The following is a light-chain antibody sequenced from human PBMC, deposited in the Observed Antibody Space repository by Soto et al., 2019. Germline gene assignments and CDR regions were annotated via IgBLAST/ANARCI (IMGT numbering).Light chain of an antibody. CDR1: SSDVGGYNY. CDR2: DVS. J-gene: IGLJ1*01. Sequence: QCVLTQPASVSGSPGQSITISCTGTSSDVGGYNYVSWYQQHPGKAPKLMIYDVSNRPSGVSNRFSGSKSGNTASLTISGLQAEDEADYYCSSYTSSSTVYVFGTGTKVTVL. V-gene: IGLV2-14*01. CDR3: SSYTSSSTVYV.